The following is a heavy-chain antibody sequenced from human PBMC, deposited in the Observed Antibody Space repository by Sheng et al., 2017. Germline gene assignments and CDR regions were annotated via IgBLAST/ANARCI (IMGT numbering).Heavy chain of an antibody. J-gene: IGHJ4*02. CDR1: GGTFSSYA. CDR2: IIPIFGTA. CDR3: ARGWVDYGGNSVRGFPLGY. Sequence: QVQLVQSGAEVKKPGSSVKVSCKASGGTFSSYAISWVRQAPGQGLEWMGGIIPIFGTANYAQKFQGRVTITTDESTSTAYMELSSLRSEDTAVYYCARGWVDYGGNSVRGFPLGYWGQGTLVTVSS. V-gene: IGHV1-69*05. D-gene: IGHD2-21*02.